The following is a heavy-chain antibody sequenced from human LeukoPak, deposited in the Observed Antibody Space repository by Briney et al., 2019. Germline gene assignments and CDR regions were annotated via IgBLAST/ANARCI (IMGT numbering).Heavy chain of an antibody. CDR3: AFSYYDSGTPMDV. D-gene: IGHD3-10*01. Sequence: PGGSLRLSCAASGFTFSSYEMNWARQAPGKGLEWVSNISSSGSTIYYADSVKGRFTISRDNAKNTLYLQMNSLRAEDTAVYYRAFSYYDSGTPMDVWGKGTTVTVSS. CDR1: GFTFSSYE. V-gene: IGHV3-48*03. CDR2: ISSSGSTI. J-gene: IGHJ6*03.